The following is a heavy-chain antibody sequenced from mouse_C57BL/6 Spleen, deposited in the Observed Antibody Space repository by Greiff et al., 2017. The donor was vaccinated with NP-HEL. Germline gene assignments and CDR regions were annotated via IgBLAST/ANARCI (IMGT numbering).Heavy chain of an antibody. D-gene: IGHD1-1*01. V-gene: IGHV1-80*01. J-gene: IGHJ4*01. Sequence: VQRVESGAELVKPGASVKISCKASGYAFSSYWMNWVKQRPGKGLEWIGQIYPGDGDTNYNGKFKGKATLTADKSSSTAYMQLSSLTSEDSAVYFCARYPHYYGSSYDAMDYWGQGTSVTVSS. CDR2: IYPGDGDT. CDR1: GYAFSSYW. CDR3: ARYPHYYGSSYDAMDY.